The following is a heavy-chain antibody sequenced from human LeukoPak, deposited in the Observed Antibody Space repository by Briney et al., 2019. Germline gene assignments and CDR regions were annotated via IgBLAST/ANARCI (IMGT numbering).Heavy chain of an antibody. Sequence: SETLSLTCTVSGGSISSSSYYWGWIRQPPGKGLEWIGSIYYSGSTYYNPSLKSRVTISVDTSKNQFSLKLSSVTAADTAVYYCARAYSPVWNGSHSLFDPWGQGTLVTVSS. V-gene: IGHV4-39*07. CDR1: GGSISSSSYY. J-gene: IGHJ5*02. D-gene: IGHD1-26*01. CDR2: IYYSGST. CDR3: ARAYSPVWNGSHSLFDP.